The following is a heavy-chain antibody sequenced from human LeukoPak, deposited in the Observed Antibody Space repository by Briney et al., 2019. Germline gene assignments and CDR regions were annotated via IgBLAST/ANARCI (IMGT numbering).Heavy chain of an antibody. J-gene: IGHJ3*02. D-gene: IGHD3-10*01. V-gene: IGHV3-23*01. CDR1: GFTFSSYA. CDR3: AKEYYYGSGSYPDAFDI. Sequence: HPGGSLRLSCAASGFTFSSYAMSWVRQAPGKGLEWVSAISGSGGSTYYADSVKGRFTISRDNSKNTLYLQMNSLRAEDTAVYYCAKEYYYGSGSYPDAFDIWGQGTMVTVSS. CDR2: ISGSGGST.